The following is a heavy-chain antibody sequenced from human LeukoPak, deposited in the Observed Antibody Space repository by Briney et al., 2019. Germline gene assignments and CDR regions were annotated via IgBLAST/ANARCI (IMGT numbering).Heavy chain of an antibody. V-gene: IGHV4-4*02. CDR1: GFTFSNAW. CDR2: INHSGST. Sequence: GSLRLSCAASGFTFSNAWMSWIRQPPGKGLEWIGEINHSGSTNYNPSLKSRVTILVDKSKNQFSLKLSSVTAADTAVYYCASRTGDYWGQGTLVTVSS. D-gene: IGHD1-14*01. J-gene: IGHJ4*02. CDR3: ASRTGDY.